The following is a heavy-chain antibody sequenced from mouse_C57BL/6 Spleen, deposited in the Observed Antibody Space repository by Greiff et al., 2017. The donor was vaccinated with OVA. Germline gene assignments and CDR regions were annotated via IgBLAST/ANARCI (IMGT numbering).Heavy chain of an antibody. V-gene: IGHV1-52*01. Sequence: QVKLQQSGAELVRPGSSVKLSCKASGYTFTSYWMHWVKQRPIQGLEWVGNIDTCDSETYYNQKFKDKATLTVDKSTSTAYMQLSSLTSEDSAVYYCARGGSTMVTQFSYWGQGTLVTVSA. D-gene: IGHD2-2*01. CDR3: ARGGSTMVTQFSY. CDR2: IDTCDSET. J-gene: IGHJ3*01. CDR1: GYTFTSYW.